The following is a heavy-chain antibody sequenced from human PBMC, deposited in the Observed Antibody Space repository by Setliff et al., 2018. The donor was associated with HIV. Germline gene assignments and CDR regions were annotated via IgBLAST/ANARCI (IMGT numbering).Heavy chain of an antibody. J-gene: IGHJ1*01. CDR3: AREDYDSSCHYQGAPAEYFHY. CDR2: INHSGRT. CDR1: GGSFSGYY. D-gene: IGHD3-22*01. Sequence: SETLSLTCAVYGGSFSGYYWSWIRQPPGKGLEWIGEINHSGRTNYNPSLKSRVTISIDTSKNQFSLKLTSLTAADTVVYYCAREDYDSSCHYQGAPAEYFHYWGQGTLVTVSS. V-gene: IGHV4-34*01.